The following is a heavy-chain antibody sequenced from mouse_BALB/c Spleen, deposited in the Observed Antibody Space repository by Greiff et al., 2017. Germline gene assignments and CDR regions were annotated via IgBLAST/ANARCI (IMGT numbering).Heavy chain of an antibody. V-gene: IGHV5-17*02. CDR2: ISSGSSTI. J-gene: IGHJ4*01. D-gene: IGHD2-1*01. Sequence: DVMLVESGGGLVQPGGSRKLSCAASGFTFSSFGMHWVRQAPEKGLEWVAYISSGSSTIYYADTVKGRFTISRDNPKNTLFLQMTSLRSEDTAMYYCARSGNHYYYAMDYWGQGTSVTVSS. CDR3: ARSGNHYYYAMDY. CDR1: GFTFSSFG.